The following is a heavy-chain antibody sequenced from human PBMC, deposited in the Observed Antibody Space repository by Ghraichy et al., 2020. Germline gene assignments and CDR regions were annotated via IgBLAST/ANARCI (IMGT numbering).Heavy chain of an antibody. CDR3: ARVRITIFGVAYYYYGMDV. CDR1: GGSISSYY. J-gene: IGHJ6*02. V-gene: IGHV4-59*01. D-gene: IGHD3-3*01. CDR2: IYYSGST. Sequence: SETLSLTCTVSGGSISSYYWSWIRQPPGKGLEWIGYIYYSGSTNYNPSLKSRVTISVDTSKNQFSLKLSSVTAADTAVYYCARVRITIFGVAYYYYGMDVWGQGTSVTVSS.